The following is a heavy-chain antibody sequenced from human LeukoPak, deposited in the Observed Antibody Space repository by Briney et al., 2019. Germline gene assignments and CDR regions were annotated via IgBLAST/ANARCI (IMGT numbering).Heavy chain of an antibody. J-gene: IGHJ4*02. Sequence: PGRSLRLSCAASGFTFSSYAMHWVRQAPGKGLEWVANIKQDGSAKYYVDSVKGRFTISRDNAKNSLYLQMNSLRAEDTGVYYCAREGVVGATANHYWGQGTLVTVSS. CDR1: GFTFSSYA. D-gene: IGHD1-26*01. V-gene: IGHV3-7*01. CDR2: IKQDGSAK. CDR3: AREGVVGATANHY.